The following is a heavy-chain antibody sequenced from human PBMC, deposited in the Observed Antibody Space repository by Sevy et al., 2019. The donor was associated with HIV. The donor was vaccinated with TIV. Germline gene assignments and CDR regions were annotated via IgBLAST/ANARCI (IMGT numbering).Heavy chain of an antibody. J-gene: IGHJ5*02. CDR1: GFTFNISP. CDR3: AREGGSSGRAGWFDP. V-gene: IGHV3-30*04. CDR2: VSNDGKYK. D-gene: IGHD3-22*01. Sequence: GGSLRLSCTASGFTFNISPMHWVRQAPGKGLEWVAGVSNDGKYKHYPYSLKDRFSISRDNSKNTLYLQMDGLRGEDTAVYYCAREGGSSGRAGWFDPWGQGTLVTVSS.